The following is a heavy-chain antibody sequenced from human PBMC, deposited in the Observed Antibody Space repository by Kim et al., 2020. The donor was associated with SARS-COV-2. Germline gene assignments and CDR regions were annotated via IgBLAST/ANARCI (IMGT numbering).Heavy chain of an antibody. Sequence: YAESVKGRYTISRDDSKSIAYLQMNSLKTEDTAVYYCTRYDFWSGYYFDYWGQGTLVTVSS. J-gene: IGHJ4*02. V-gene: IGHV3-49*02. D-gene: IGHD3-3*01. CDR3: TRYDFWSGYYFDY.